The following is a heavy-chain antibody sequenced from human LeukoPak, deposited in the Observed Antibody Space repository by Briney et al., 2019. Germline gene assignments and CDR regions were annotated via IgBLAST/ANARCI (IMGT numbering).Heavy chain of an antibody. CDR2: IKQDGSEK. Sequence: GGSLRLSCAASGFTFSRYWMSWVRQAPGKGLEWVANIKQDGSEKYYVDSVKGRFTISRDNAKNSLYLQMNSLRAKDTAVYYCARRGTPWRYHYYYFMDVWGKGTTVTVSS. J-gene: IGHJ6*03. D-gene: IGHD2-15*01. V-gene: IGHV3-7*01. CDR3: ARRGTPWRYHYYYFMDV. CDR1: GFTFSRYW.